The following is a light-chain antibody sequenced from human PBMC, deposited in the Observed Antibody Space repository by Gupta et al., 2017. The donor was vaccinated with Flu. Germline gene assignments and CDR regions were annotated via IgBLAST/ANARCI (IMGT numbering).Light chain of an antibody. V-gene: IGKV3-11*01. CDR1: QSVSSY. J-gene: IGKJ4*01. Sequence: EIVLTQSPATLSLSPGERATLSCRASQSVSSYLAWYQQKPGQAPRRLIYDASNRATGSIARCSGSGAGTDFTLTISSREPEDFAVYYCQQRSNGQRAITFGGGTKVEIK. CDR2: DAS. CDR3: QQRSNGQRAIT.